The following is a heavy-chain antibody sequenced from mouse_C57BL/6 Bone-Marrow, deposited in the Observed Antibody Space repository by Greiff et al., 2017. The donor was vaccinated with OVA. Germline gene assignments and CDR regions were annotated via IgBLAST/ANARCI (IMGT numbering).Heavy chain of an antibody. J-gene: IGHJ3*01. CDR3: ARNDGSSWFAY. CDR2: IWSGGST. Sequence: QVQLQQPGPGLVQPSQSLSITCTVSGFSLTSYGVHWVRQSPGKGLEWLGVIWSGGSTDYNAPFISRLSISKDNSKSQVFFKMNSLQADDTAIYYCARNDGSSWFAYWGQGTLVTVSA. V-gene: IGHV2-2*01. CDR1: GFSLTSYG. D-gene: IGHD2-3*01.